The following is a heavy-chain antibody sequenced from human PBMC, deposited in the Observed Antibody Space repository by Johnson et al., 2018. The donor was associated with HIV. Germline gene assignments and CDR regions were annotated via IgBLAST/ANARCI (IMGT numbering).Heavy chain of an antibody. V-gene: IGHV3-30*02. J-gene: IGHJ3*02. CDR2: IRYDTSNK. CDR3: ARADITYSYYDSSGYYYHDAFDI. Sequence: QVQLVESGGGVVQPGGSLRLSCTASGFTFSSFGMHWVRQAPGKGLEWVAFIRYDTSNKYYADSVKGRFTISRDNSGNTLDLQMNSRRAEDTAVYYCARADITYSYYDSSGYYYHDAFDIWGQGTMVTVSS. CDR1: GFTFSSFG. D-gene: IGHD3-22*01.